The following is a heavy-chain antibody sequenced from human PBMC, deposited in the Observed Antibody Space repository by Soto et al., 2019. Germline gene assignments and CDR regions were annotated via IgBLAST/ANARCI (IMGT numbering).Heavy chain of an antibody. CDR1: GYIFTTYW. CDR2: IDPSDSHT. CDR3: ARSRAASGVVAFDP. Sequence: PGESLKISCQGSGYIFTTYWITWVRQMPGKGLEWMGRIDPSDSHTNYSPSFQGHVTISVDKSISTAYLQWSSLRASDTAVYYCARSRAASGVVAFDPWGQGTRVTVSS. J-gene: IGHJ5*02. D-gene: IGHD6-13*01. V-gene: IGHV5-10-1*01.